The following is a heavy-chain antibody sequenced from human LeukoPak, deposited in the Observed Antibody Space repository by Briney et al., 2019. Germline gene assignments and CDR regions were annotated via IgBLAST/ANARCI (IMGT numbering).Heavy chain of an antibody. CDR2: IGIADDT. Sequence: GGSLRPSCVASGFTYSNYDMPWVRQGPGGGLEWVSAIGIADDTHYADSVKGRFTISRENARNSLYLQINSLRDGDTAVYYCVRGGIRVSGIDAFDIWGQGTVVTVSS. D-gene: IGHD5/OR15-5a*01. V-gene: IGHV3-13*01. J-gene: IGHJ3*02. CDR3: VRGGIRVSGIDAFDI. CDR1: GFTYSNYD.